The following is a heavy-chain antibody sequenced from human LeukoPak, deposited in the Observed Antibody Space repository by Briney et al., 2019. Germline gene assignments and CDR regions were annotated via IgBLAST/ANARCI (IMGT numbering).Heavy chain of an antibody. CDR1: GFTFSSYA. Sequence: PGGSLRLSCAASGFTFSSYAMSWVRQAPGKGLEWVSVISGSGSNTYYADSVKGRFTISRDNSKNTLYLQMNSLRAEDTAVYYCAREATVVAGYFDYWGQRTLVTVSS. V-gene: IGHV3-23*01. CDR2: ISGSGSNT. CDR3: AREATVVAGYFDY. J-gene: IGHJ4*02. D-gene: IGHD6-19*01.